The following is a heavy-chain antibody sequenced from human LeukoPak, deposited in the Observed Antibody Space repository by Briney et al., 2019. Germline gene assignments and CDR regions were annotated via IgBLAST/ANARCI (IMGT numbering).Heavy chain of an antibody. CDR3: AKETVPVRTIFGVANNWFDP. V-gene: IGHV3-30*04. CDR2: ISYDGSNK. D-gene: IGHD3-3*01. CDR1: GFTFSSYA. Sequence: PGGSLRLSCAASGFTFSSYARHWVRQAPGKGLEWVAVISYDGSNKYYADSVKGRFTISRDNSKNTLYLQMNSLRAEDTAVYYCAKETVPVRTIFGVANNWFDPWGQGTLVTVSS. J-gene: IGHJ5*02.